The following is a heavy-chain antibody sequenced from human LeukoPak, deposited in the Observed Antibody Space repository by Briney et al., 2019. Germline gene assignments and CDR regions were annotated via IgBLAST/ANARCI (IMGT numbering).Heavy chain of an antibody. CDR3: VREAGPLD. V-gene: IGHV1-2*02. J-gene: IGHJ4*02. Sequence: ASVKVSCKASGYTFTGYYIHWVRQAPGQGLEWMGWINPDSGGTNCAQKFQGRVTMTRDTSITTAFMELRGLTFDDTAVFYCVREAGPLDWGQGTLVTVSS. CDR1: GYTFTGYY. CDR2: INPDSGGT.